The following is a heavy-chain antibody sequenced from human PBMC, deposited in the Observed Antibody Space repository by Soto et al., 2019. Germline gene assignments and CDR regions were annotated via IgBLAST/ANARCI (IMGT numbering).Heavy chain of an antibody. CDR3: ARGTDCTNGVCSASYYYYGMDV. D-gene: IGHD2-8*01. Sequence: SVKVSCKASGGTFSSYAISWVRQAPGQGLEWMGGIIPIFGTANYAQKFQGRVTITADESTSTAYMELSSLRSEDTAVYYCARGTDCTNGVCSASYYYYGMDVWGQGTTVTVSS. CDR1: GGTFSSYA. CDR2: IIPIFGTA. J-gene: IGHJ6*02. V-gene: IGHV1-69*13.